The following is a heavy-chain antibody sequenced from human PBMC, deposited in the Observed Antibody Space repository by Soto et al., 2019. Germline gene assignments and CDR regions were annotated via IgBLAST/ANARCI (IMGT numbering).Heavy chain of an antibody. V-gene: IGHV1-8*01. D-gene: IGHD4-17*01. Sequence: QVQLVQSGAEVKKPGASVKVSCKASGYTFTSYDINWVRQATGQGLEWMGWMNPNSGNTGYAQKFQGRVTMTRNTSISTAYMALSGLRAEDTAMYYCARTSYGDTADYLGQGTLVSVSS. CDR1: GYTFTSYD. J-gene: IGHJ4*02. CDR3: ARTSYGDTADY. CDR2: MNPNSGNT.